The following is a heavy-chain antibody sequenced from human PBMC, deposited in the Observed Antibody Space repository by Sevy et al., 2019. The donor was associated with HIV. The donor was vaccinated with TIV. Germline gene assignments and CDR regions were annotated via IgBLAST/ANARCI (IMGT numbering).Heavy chain of an antibody. CDR3: AVTSSIAARPYFDY. CDR2: INHSGST. J-gene: IGHJ4*02. Sequence: LWQLSETLSLTCAVYGGSFSGYYWSWIRQPPGKGLEWIGEINHSGSTNYNPSLKSRVTISVDTSKNQFSLKLSSVTAADTAVYYCAVTSSIAARPYFDYWGQGTLVTVSS. D-gene: IGHD6-6*01. V-gene: IGHV4-34*01. CDR1: GGSFSGYY.